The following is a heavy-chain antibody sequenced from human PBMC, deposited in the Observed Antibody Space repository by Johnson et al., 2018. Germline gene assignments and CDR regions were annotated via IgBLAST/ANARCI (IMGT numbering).Heavy chain of an antibody. J-gene: IGHJ3*02. CDR3: ARDGQAFDI. CDR2: IIPMFDTT. V-gene: IGHV1-69*01. CDR1: GGTFSSYA. Sequence: VQLVETGAEVKKPGSSVKVSCKASGGTFSSYALNWVRQAPGQGLAWMGGIIPMFDTTKYAKKFQGRVTFTADESSTTAYMELSGLTSEDTAIYYCARDGQAFDIWGQGTMVTVSA.